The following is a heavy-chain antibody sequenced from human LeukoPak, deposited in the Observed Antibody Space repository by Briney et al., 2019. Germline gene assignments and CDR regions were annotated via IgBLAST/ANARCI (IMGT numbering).Heavy chain of an antibody. Sequence: SETLSLTCTVSGGSISSYYWSWIRQPPGKGLEWIGYIYYSGSTNYNPSLKSRVTISVDTSKNQFSLKLSSVTAADTAVYYCARPTRDGYNYWYFDLWGRGTLVTVSS. CDR1: GGSISSYY. J-gene: IGHJ2*01. D-gene: IGHD5-24*01. CDR3: ARPTRDGYNYWYFDL. V-gene: IGHV4-59*08. CDR2: IYYSGST.